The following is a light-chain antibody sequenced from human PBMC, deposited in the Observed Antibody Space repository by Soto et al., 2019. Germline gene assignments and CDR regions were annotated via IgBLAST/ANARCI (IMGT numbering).Light chain of an antibody. V-gene: IGKV1-5*01. CDR3: QQLNNYTRT. J-gene: IGKJ1*01. CDR2: TAS. Sequence: DIQMTQSPSTLPASVGDRVTPTCRASQSISNWLAWYQQKPGKAPKLLISTASTLQSGVPSRFSGSGSGTEFNLTISRLQTEDFATYYCQQLNNYTRTVGQGTKLEIK. CDR1: QSISNW.